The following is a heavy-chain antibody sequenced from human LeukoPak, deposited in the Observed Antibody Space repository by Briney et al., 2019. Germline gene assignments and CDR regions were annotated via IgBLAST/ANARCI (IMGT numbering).Heavy chain of an antibody. CDR1: GSSISSGSYF. Sequence: SETLSLTCTVSGSSISSGSYFWGWIRQPPGKGLEWIGSIYYDGRTSYNPSLKSRVTISVDTSKNQFSLRLNSVTAADTALYYCVRDTRYDMDVWGKGTTVTVSS. J-gene: IGHJ6*03. CDR2: IYYDGRT. V-gene: IGHV4-39*07. CDR3: VRDTRYDMDV.